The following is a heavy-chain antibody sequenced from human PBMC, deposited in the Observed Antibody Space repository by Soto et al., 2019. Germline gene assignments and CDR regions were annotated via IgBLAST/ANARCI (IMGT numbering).Heavy chain of an antibody. CDR1: GYPFTTYH. J-gene: IGHJ4*02. V-gene: IGHV1-46*01. CDR3: ARPEGYGSGSYYFDS. D-gene: IGHD3-10*01. CDR2: VYVTGTGT. Sequence: GASVKVSFKASGYPFTTYHLHWVRQAPGQGLEWMGIVYVTGTGTRSAQKFQGRLTMTRDRSTSTVYMELSSLRSEDTAVYYCARPEGYGSGSYYFDSWGQGTLVTVSS.